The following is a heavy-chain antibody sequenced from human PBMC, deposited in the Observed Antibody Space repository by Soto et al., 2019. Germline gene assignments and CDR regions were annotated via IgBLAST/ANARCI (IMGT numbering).Heavy chain of an antibody. D-gene: IGHD3-9*01. CDR1: GFTFSSYA. V-gene: IGHV3-23*01. Sequence: GGSLRLSCAASGFTFSSYAMSWVRQAPGKGLEWVSAISGSGGSTYYADSVKGRFTIPRDNSKNTLYLQMNSLRAEDTAVYYCAKGDNYDILTGYRPAFDYWGQGTLVTV. CDR2: ISGSGGST. CDR3: AKGDNYDILTGYRPAFDY. J-gene: IGHJ4*02.